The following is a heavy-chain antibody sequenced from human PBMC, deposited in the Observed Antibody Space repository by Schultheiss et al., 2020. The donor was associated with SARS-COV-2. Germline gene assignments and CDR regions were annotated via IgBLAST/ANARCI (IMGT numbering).Heavy chain of an antibody. D-gene: IGHD1-26*01. CDR1: GFTFSSYG. CDR2: ISYDGSNK. CDR3: AKDMVIVDFGYYFDY. Sequence: GGSLRLSCAASGFTFSSYGMHWVRQAPGKGLEWVAVISYDGSNKYYADSVKGRFTISRDNSKNTLYLQMNSLRAEDTAVYYCAKDMVIVDFGYYFDYWGREPWSPSPQ. V-gene: IGHV3-30*18. J-gene: IGHJ4*02.